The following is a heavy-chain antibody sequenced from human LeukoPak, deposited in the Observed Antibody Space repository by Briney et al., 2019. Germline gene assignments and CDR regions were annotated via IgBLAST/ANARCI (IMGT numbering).Heavy chain of an antibody. CDR1: GFTFSSYG. J-gene: IGHJ4*02. CDR3: ARVGSGSYLGCYFDY. CDR2: IWYDGSNK. D-gene: IGHD1-26*01. V-gene: IGHV3-33*01. Sequence: PGRSLRLSCAASGFTFSSYGMHWVRQAPGKGLEWVAVIWYDGSNKYYADSVKGRFTISRDNSKNTLYLQMNSLRAEDTAVYYCARVGSGSYLGCYFDYWGQGTLVTVSS.